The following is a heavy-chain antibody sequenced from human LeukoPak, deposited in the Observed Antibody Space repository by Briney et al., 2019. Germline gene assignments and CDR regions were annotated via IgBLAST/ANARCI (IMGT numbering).Heavy chain of an antibody. CDR1: GGSISSGDYY. V-gene: IGHV4-30-4*01. CDR2: MYYSGST. J-gene: IGHJ6*02. D-gene: IGHD5-12*01. CDR3: ARERTLGGSGYSGYDKHDYGDYGFHYGMDV. Sequence: PSQTLSLTCTVSGGSISSGDYYWSWIRQPPGKGLEWIAYMYYSGSTYYNPSLKSRVTMSADTSKNQFSLKLSSVTAADTAVYYCARERTLGGSGYSGYDKHDYGDYGFHYGMDVWGQGTTVTVSS.